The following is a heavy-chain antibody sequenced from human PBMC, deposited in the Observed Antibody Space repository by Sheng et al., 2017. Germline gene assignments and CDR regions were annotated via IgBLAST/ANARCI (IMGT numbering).Heavy chain of an antibody. Sequence: QVQLVEFGGGVVQPGRSLRLSCAGSGFTFSSHGMHWVRQAPGNGLEWVALISFDGSNKYYTDSVAGRFTISRDNSKHALYLQMNSLRAEDTAVYYCASDHVSYRYSSGVDYWGQGTLVTVSS. CDR1: GFTFSSHG. CDR2: ISFDGSNK. D-gene: IGHD3-16*02. V-gene: IGHV3-30*04. J-gene: IGHJ4*02. CDR3: ASDHVSYRYSSGVDY.